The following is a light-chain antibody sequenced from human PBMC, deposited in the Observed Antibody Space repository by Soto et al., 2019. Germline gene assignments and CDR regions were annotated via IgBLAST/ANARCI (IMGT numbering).Light chain of an antibody. J-gene: IGKJ5*01. CDR3: QQRKNWPPIT. Sequence: SLSPGEPATLSCRASQNVDKFLAWYQQRPGQPPRLLIFDSSNRATGVPVRFSGSGSGTVFTLTIGSLEPEDSAVYYCQQRKNWPPITFGQGTRLEIK. CDR1: QNVDKF. CDR2: DSS. V-gene: IGKV3-11*01.